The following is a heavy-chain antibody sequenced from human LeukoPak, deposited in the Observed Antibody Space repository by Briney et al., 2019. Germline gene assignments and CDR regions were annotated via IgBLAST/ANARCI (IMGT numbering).Heavy chain of an antibody. J-gene: IGHJ3*02. CDR3: ARDLPQPYGDTRAFDI. V-gene: IGHV3-21*01. D-gene: IGHD4-17*01. CDR2: ISSSSSYI. CDR1: GFTFSSYS. Sequence: GGSLRLSCAASGFTFSSYSMNWVRQAPGKGLEWVPSISSSSSYIYYADSVKGRFTISRDNAKNSLYLQMNGLRAEDTAVYYCARDLPQPYGDTRAFDIWGQGTMVTVSP.